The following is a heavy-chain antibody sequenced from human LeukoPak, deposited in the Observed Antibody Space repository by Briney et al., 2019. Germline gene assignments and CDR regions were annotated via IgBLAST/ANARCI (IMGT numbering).Heavy chain of an antibody. Sequence: GGSLRLSCAASGFTFSIYAMNWVRQAPGMRPEWVSTIGASGHSTYYADSVKGRFTISRDNSENTVYLQMNSLRAEDTAVYYCAKRQGAYCSAGSCFCMDYWGQGTLVTVSS. CDR2: IGASGHST. V-gene: IGHV3-23*01. CDR1: GFTFSIYA. J-gene: IGHJ4*02. CDR3: AKRQGAYCSAGSCFCMDY. D-gene: IGHD2-15*01.